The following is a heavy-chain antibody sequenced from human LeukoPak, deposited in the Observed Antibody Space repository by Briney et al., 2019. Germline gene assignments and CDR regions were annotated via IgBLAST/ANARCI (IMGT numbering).Heavy chain of an antibody. V-gene: IGHV4-30-2*01. J-gene: IGHJ3*02. D-gene: IGHD3-10*01. CDR1: GGSISSGGYS. CDR2: IYHSGST. CDR3: ARDYGSGSGSFDI. Sequence: SETLSLTCAVSGGSISSGGYSWSWIRQPPGKGLEWIGYIYHSGSTYYNPSLKSRVTISVDRSKNQFSLKLSSVTAADTAVYYCARDYGSGSGSFDIWGQGTMVTV.